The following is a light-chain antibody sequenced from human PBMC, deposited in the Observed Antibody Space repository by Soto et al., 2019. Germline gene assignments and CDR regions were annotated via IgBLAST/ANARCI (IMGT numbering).Light chain of an antibody. Sequence: EIVLTQSPGTLSLSPGERATLSCRASQSFISSSLAWYQQKPGQAPRLLIYDVSNRATGIPDRFSGSGSGTDFTLTISRLEPEDFAVYYCQQYAYSPDTFGQGTKLEIK. V-gene: IGKV3-20*01. CDR3: QQYAYSPDT. J-gene: IGKJ2*01. CDR1: QSFISSS. CDR2: DVS.